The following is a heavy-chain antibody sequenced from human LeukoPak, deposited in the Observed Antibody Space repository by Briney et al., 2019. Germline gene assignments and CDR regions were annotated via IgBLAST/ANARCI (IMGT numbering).Heavy chain of an antibody. CDR2: IVVGSGNT. CDR1: GFTFTSSA. V-gene: IGHV1-58*01. J-gene: IGHJ6*02. CDR3: ARDSNPIVVVPAAHYYYGMDV. D-gene: IGHD2-2*01. Sequence: SVKVSCKASGFTFTSSAVQWVRQARGQRLEWIGWIVVGSGNTNYAQKFQGRVTITADESTSTAYMELSSLRSEDTAVYYCARDSNPIVVVPAAHYYYGMDVWGQGTTVTVSS.